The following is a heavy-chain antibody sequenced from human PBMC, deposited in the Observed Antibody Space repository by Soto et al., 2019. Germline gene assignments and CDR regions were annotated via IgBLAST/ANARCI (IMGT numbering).Heavy chain of an antibody. CDR2: ISATGGGT. Sequence: GGSLRLSCAASGFKFSNYAMSWVRQAPGKGLEWVSLISATGGGTYYADSVKGRFTISRDNSHNTLYLQVHSLTAEDTAVYYCAKDRRAGGNSAFYFDFLGQGAQVTVFS. CDR3: AKDRRAGGNSAFYFDF. D-gene: IGHD3-16*01. J-gene: IGHJ4*02. CDR1: GFKFSNYA. V-gene: IGHV3-23*01.